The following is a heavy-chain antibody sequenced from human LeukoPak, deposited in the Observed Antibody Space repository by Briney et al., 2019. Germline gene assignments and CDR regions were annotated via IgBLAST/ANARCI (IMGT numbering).Heavy chain of an antibody. D-gene: IGHD3-22*01. J-gene: IGHJ1*01. CDR1: GFTFSSYS. Sequence: GGSLRLSCAASGFTFSSYSMNWVRQAPGKGLEWVSSISSSSSYIYYADSVKGRFTISRDNAKNSLYLQMNSLRAEDTAVYYCARGDSSGYYYVGYFQHWGQGTLVTVSS. CDR3: ARGDSSGYYYVGYFQH. CDR2: ISSSSSYI. V-gene: IGHV3-21*01.